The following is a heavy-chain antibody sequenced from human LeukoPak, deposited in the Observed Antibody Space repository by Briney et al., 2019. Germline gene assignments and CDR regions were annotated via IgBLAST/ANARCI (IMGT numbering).Heavy chain of an antibody. J-gene: IGHJ5*02. CDR2: INHSGST. V-gene: IGHV4-34*01. Sequence: SETLSLTCAVYGGSFSGYYWSWIRQPPGKGLEWIGEINHSGSTNYNPSLKSRVTISVDTSKNQFSLKLSSVTAADTAVYYCARGVRQQLAGINWFDPWGQGTLVTVSS. CDR3: ARGVRQQLAGINWFDP. CDR1: GGSFSGYY. D-gene: IGHD6-13*01.